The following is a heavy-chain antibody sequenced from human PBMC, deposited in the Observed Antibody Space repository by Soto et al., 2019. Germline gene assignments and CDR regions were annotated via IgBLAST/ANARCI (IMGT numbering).Heavy chain of an antibody. CDR3: AKIGGVYYYDSRKYYFDY. V-gene: IGHV3-23*01. CDR2: ISGSGGST. CDR1: GFTFSSYA. D-gene: IGHD3-22*01. Sequence: GGSLRLSCAASGFTFSSYAMSWVRQAPGKGLEWVSAISGSGGSTYYADSVKGRFTISRDNSKNTLYLQMNSLRAEDTAVYYCAKIGGVYYYDSRKYYFDYWGQGTLVTVSS. J-gene: IGHJ4*02.